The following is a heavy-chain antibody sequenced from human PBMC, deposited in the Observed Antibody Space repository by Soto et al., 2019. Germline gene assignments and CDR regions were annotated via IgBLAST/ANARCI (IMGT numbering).Heavy chain of an antibody. CDR1: GFTFSSYA. Sequence: HPGGSLRLSCAASGFTFSSYAMSWVRQAPGKGLEWVSAISGSGGSTYYADSVKGRFTISRDNSKNTLYLQMNSLRAEDTAVYYCAKELAVTTAFKYGMDVWGQGTTVTVSS. CDR3: AKELAVTTAFKYGMDV. J-gene: IGHJ6*02. V-gene: IGHV3-23*01. CDR2: ISGSGGST. D-gene: IGHD4-17*01.